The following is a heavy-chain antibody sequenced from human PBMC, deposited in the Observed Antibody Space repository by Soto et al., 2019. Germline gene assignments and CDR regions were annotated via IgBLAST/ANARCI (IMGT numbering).Heavy chain of an antibody. Sequence: PGGSLRLSCAASGFTFSSCAMSWVRQAPGKGLEWVAVISYDGSNKYYADSVKGRFTISRDNSKNTLYLQMNSLRAEDTAVYYCARHGSNSGSYSEYFQHWGQGTLVTVSS. D-gene: IGHD1-26*01. CDR3: ARHGSNSGSYSEYFQH. V-gene: IGHV3-30-3*01. CDR1: GFTFSSCA. CDR2: ISYDGSNK. J-gene: IGHJ1*01.